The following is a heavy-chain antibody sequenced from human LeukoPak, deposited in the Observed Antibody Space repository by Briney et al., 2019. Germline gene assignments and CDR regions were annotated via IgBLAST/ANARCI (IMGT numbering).Heavy chain of an antibody. CDR3: ARVLSISIAVAGTDDAFDI. CDR2: ISSSGSTI. D-gene: IGHD6-19*01. CDR1: GFTFSSYE. Sequence: GGSLRLSRAASGFTFSSYEMNWVRQAPGKGLEWVSYISSSGSTIYYADSVKGRFTISRDNAKNSLYLQMNSLRAEDTALYYCARVLSISIAVAGTDDAFDIWGQGTMVTVSS. V-gene: IGHV3-48*03. J-gene: IGHJ3*02.